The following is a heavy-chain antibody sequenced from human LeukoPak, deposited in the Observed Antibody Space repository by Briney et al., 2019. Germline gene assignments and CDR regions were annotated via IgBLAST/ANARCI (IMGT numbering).Heavy chain of an antibody. CDR2: IKPNSGGT. V-gene: IGHV1-2*02. CDR1: GYTFTGYY. J-gene: IGHJ4*02. CDR3: ARDGRVWGASIPIDY. D-gene: IGHD1-26*01. Sequence: ASVKVSCKASGYTFTGYYMHWVRQAPGQGLEWMGWIKPNSGGTNYAQKFQGRVTMTRDTSISTAYMELSRLRSDDTAVYYCARDGRVWGASIPIDYWGQGTLVTVSS.